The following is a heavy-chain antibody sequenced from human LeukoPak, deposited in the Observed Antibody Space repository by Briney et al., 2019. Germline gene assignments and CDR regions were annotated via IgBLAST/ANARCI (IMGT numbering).Heavy chain of an antibody. CDR3: AKGLLAGYRGYVIVD. Sequence: GGSLRLSCAASGFTFSTYGMHWVRQAPGKGLEWVAVISYGGSNKYYADSVKGRFTISRDDSKNTLYLQMNSLRAEDTALYFCAKGLLAGYRGYVIVDWSQGTLVTVYS. J-gene: IGHJ4*02. D-gene: IGHD5-12*01. CDR2: ISYGGSNK. V-gene: IGHV3-30*18. CDR1: GFTFSTYG.